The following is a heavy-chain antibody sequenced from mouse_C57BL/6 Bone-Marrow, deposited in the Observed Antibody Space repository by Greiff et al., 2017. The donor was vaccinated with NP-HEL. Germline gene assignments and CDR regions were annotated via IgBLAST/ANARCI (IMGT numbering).Heavy chain of an antibody. Sequence: DVHLVESGGDLVKPGGSLKLSCAASGFTFSSYGMSWVRQTPDKRLEWVATISSGGSYTYYPDSVKGRFTISRDNAKNTLYLQMSSLKSEDTAMYYCATDGHYAMDYWGQGTSVTVSS. J-gene: IGHJ4*01. V-gene: IGHV5-6*01. CDR1: GFTFSSYG. CDR2: ISSGGSYT. CDR3: ATDGHYAMDY. D-gene: IGHD2-3*01.